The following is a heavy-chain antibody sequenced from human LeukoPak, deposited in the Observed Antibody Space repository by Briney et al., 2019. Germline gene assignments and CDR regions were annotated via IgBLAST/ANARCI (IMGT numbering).Heavy chain of an antibody. J-gene: IGHJ4*02. CDR3: ATSVAAYSSSWYYFDY. CDR1: GYTLTELS. V-gene: IGHV1-24*01. CDR2: FDPEDGET. Sequence: ASVKVSCKVSGYTLTELSMHWVRQAPGKGLERMGGFDPEDGETIYAQKFRGRVTMTEGTSTDTAYMELSSLRSEDTAVYYCATSVAAYSSSWYYFDYWGQGTLVTVSS. D-gene: IGHD6-13*01.